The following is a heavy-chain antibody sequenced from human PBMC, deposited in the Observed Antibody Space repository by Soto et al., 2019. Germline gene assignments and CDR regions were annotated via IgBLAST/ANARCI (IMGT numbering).Heavy chain of an antibody. CDR1: GFTFSNFG. J-gene: IGHJ4*02. CDR2: IWHDGKNK. Sequence: QVQVVESGGGVVQPGTSLRLSCAASGFTFSNFGMHWVRQAPGKGLEWVAVIWHDGKNKYYADSVEGRFTISRDNSKNTLNLQMNSLRAEDTAVYYCASDPGKDEGIDYWGQGPLVIVSS. CDR3: ASDPGKDEGIDY. V-gene: IGHV3-33*01.